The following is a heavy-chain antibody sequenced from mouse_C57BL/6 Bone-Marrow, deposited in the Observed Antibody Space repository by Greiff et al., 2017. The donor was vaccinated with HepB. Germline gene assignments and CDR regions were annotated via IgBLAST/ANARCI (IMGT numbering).Heavy chain of an antibody. J-gene: IGHJ1*03. CDR2: IYPRSGNT. V-gene: IGHV1-81*01. CDR3: ARGYGKYFDV. Sequence: VKLLESGAELARPGASVKLSCKASGYTFTSYGISWVKQRTGQGLEWIGEIYPRSGNTYYNEKFKGKATLTADKSSSTAYMELRSLTSEDSAVYFCARGYGKYFDVWGTGTTVTVSS. D-gene: IGHD2-2*01. CDR1: GYTFTSYG.